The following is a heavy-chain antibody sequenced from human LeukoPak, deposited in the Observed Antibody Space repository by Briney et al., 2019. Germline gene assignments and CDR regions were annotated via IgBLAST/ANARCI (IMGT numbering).Heavy chain of an antibody. V-gene: IGHV4-39*01. CDR3: VRGSTLRHYQY. CDR1: GGSISSTSYY. J-gene: IGHJ4*02. CDR2: IYYSGST. Sequence: SETLSLTCTVSGGSISSTSYYWGWIRRPPEKGLEWIGSIYYSGSTYYNPSLKSRVTVSVDTSTNQFSLMLSSVTAADTAVYYCVRGSTLRHYQYWGQGTLVTVSS. D-gene: IGHD3-16*01.